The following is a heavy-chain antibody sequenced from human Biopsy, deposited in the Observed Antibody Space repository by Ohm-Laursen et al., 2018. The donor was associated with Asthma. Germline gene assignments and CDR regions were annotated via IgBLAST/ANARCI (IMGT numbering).Heavy chain of an antibody. V-gene: IGHV3-30*03. CDR2: ISYDGNHK. J-gene: IGHJ4*02. CDR1: GFMFRSFG. D-gene: IGHD5-12*01. CDR3: ATRRGYSGHDNDY. Sequence: SLRLSCSASGFMFRSFGMHWVRQAPGKGLEWVAVISYDGNHKFYEDSVKGRFTISRDNSKNTLYLQMNSLRTEDTAVYYCATRRGYSGHDNDYWGQGTLVIVSS.